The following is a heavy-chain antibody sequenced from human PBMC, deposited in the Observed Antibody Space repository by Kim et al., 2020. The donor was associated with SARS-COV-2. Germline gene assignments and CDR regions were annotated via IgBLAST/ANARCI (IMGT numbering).Heavy chain of an antibody. V-gene: IGHV3-30*07. J-gene: IGHJ2*01. D-gene: IGHD4-17*01. Sequence: DRVKGRFTNSRENSKNTQYLQMHSLRAEDTGVYYCARGNGFYGGLSGYFDLWGRGTLVTVSS. CDR3: ARGNGFYGGLSGYFDL.